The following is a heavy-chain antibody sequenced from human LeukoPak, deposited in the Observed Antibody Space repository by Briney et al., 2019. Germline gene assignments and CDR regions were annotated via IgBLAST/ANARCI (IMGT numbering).Heavy chain of an antibody. CDR1: GGSFSGYY. CDR3: ARGLSAIVY. CDR2: INHSGSI. D-gene: IGHD2-15*01. V-gene: IGHV4-34*01. J-gene: IGHJ4*02. Sequence: SETLSLTCAVYGGSFSGYYWSWIRQPPGKGLEWIGEINHSGSINYNPSLKSRVTISVDTSKNQFSLKLSSVTAADTAVYYCARGLSAIVYWGQGTLVTVSS.